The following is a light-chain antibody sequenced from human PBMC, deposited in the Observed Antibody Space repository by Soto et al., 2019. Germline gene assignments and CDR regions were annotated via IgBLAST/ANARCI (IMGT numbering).Light chain of an antibody. Sequence: QSALTQPASVSGSPGQSITISCTGTSSDVGGYNYVSWYQQHPGKAPKLMIYEVSNRPSGVSDRFSGSKSGNTASLTISGLQDEDEDDYYCSSYTSTSTVLFGGGTKLTVL. V-gene: IGLV2-14*01. CDR1: SSDVGGYNY. J-gene: IGLJ2*01. CDR3: SSYTSTSTVL. CDR2: EVS.